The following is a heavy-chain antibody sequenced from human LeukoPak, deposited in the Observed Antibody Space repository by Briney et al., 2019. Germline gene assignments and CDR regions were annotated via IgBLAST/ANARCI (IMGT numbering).Heavy chain of an antibody. Sequence: PGGSLRLSCAASRSVFSRLTMNWFRQSPGKGLEWVSSISTRSNYIYYADSVKGRFNISRDNTKNSLFLDMTSLRDDDTAVYYCASTVHGSTTDSEGYYPKWFDPWGQGTLVTVSS. CDR1: RSVFSRLT. CDR3: ASTVHGSTTDSEGYYPKWFDP. V-gene: IGHV3-21*01. J-gene: IGHJ5*01. CDR2: ISTRSNYI. D-gene: IGHD3-3*01.